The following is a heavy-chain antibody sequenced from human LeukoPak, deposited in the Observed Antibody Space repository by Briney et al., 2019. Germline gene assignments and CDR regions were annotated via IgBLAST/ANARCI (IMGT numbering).Heavy chain of an antibody. D-gene: IGHD5-24*01. J-gene: IGHJ4*02. CDR1: GFTFSSYG. Sequence: PGGSLRLSCAASGFTFSSYGMSWVRQAPGKGLEWVANIKQDGSEKYYVDSVKGRFTISRDNAKNSLYLQMNSLRAEDTAVYYCARGPDKRWLQGPPGYWGQGTLVTVSS. CDR3: ARGPDKRWLQGPPGY. V-gene: IGHV3-7*03. CDR2: IKQDGSEK.